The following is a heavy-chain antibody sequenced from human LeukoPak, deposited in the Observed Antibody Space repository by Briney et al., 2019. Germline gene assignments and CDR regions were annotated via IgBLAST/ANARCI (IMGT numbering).Heavy chain of an antibody. Sequence: SVKVSCKASGGTFSSYAISWVRQAPGQGLEWMGGIIPIFGTANYAQKFQGRVTMTRDTSTSTVYMELSSLRSEDTAVYYCARVAAIPYYFDYWGQGTLVTVSS. V-gene: IGHV1-69*05. CDR2: IIPIFGTA. D-gene: IGHD2-15*01. J-gene: IGHJ4*02. CDR1: GGTFSSYA. CDR3: ARVAAIPYYFDY.